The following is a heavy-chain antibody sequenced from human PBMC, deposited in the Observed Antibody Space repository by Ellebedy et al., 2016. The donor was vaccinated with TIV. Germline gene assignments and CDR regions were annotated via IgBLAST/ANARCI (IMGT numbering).Heavy chain of an antibody. D-gene: IGHD5-12*01. J-gene: IGHJ6*02. CDR3: ARDQLRGYSGYDWGIYGMDV. CDR1: GGSISRYY. V-gene: IGHV4-59*01. Sequence: MPSETLSLTCTVSGGSISRYYWSWIRQPPGKGLEWIGYIYYSGSTNYNPSLKSRVTISVDTSKNQFSLKLSSVTAADTAVYYCARDQLRGYSGYDWGIYGMDVWGQGTTVTVSS. CDR2: IYYSGST.